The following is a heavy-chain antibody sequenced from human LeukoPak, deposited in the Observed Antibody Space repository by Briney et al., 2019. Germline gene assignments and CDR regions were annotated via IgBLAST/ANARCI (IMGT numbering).Heavy chain of an antibody. D-gene: IGHD4-11*01. CDR3: AGRYSNYFFDY. CDR1: GYSITSGYY. CDR2: IYHSGST. Sequence: PSETLSLTCAVSGYSITSGYYWAWIRQPPGKGLEWIGNIYHSGSTYYNASLKSRVTISVDTSKNQFSLKLSSVTAADTAVYYWAGRYSNYFFDYWGQGTLVTVSS. J-gene: IGHJ4*02. V-gene: IGHV4-38-2*01.